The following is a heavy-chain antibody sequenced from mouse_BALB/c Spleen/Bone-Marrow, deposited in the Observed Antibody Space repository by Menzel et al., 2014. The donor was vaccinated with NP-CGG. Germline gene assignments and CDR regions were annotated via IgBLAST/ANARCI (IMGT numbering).Heavy chain of an antibody. D-gene: IGHD2-4*01. V-gene: IGHV2-9*02. Sequence: VQLQESGPGLVAPSQSLSITCTVSGFSLISYGVHWVRQPPGKGLEWLGVIWTSGSTNYNSALMSRLSISKDNSKSQVFLKMNSLQTDDTAMYYCARGMGLRIRGYAMDYWGQGTSVTVSS. CDR1: GFSLISYG. J-gene: IGHJ4*01. CDR2: IWTSGST. CDR3: ARGMGLRIRGYAMDY.